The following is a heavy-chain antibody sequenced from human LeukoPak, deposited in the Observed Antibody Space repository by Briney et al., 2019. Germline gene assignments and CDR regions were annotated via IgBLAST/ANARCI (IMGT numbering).Heavy chain of an antibody. D-gene: IGHD1-1*01. Sequence: SETLSLTCTVSGGSISSSSYYWGWIRQPPGKGLEWIGSIYYSGSTYYNPSLKSRVTISVDTSKNLFSLKLSSVTAADTAVYYCARSVGTSNLYYYYGMDVWGQGTTVTVSS. CDR3: ARSVGTSNLYYYYGMDV. V-gene: IGHV4-39*01. CDR2: IYYSGST. J-gene: IGHJ6*02. CDR1: GGSISSSSYY.